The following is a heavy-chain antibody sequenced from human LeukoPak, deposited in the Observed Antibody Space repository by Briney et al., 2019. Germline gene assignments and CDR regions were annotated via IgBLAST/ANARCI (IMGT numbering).Heavy chain of an antibody. CDR1: GFTFSSYW. CDR2: IKGDGSDN. V-gene: IGHV3-7*04. J-gene: IGHJ4*02. D-gene: IGHD1-26*01. Sequence: GGSLRLSCAASGFTFSSYWMRWVPQAPGKGLEWVANIKGDGSDNHYVDSVRGRFTIYRDNHKNSLYLQMNSLRAEDTAVYYCARDLGYYRADYWGQGTLVTVSS. CDR3: ARDLGYYRADY.